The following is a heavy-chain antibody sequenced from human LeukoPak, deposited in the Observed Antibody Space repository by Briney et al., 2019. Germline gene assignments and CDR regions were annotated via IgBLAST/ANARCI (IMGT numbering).Heavy chain of an antibody. V-gene: IGHV4-59*01. Sequence: SETLSLTCTVSGGSISSYYWSWIRQPPGKGLEWIGYIYYSGSTNYNPSLKSRVTISVDTSKNQFSLKLSSVTAADTAVYYCARYMVRGVYYFDYWGQGTLVTVSS. CDR3: ARYMVRGVYYFDY. D-gene: IGHD3-10*01. CDR2: IYYSGST. CDR1: GGSISSYY. J-gene: IGHJ4*02.